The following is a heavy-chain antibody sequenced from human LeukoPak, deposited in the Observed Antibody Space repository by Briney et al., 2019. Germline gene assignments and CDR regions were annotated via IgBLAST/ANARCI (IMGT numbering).Heavy chain of an antibody. Sequence: GGSLRLSCAASGCTFSTYSMNWVRQAPGKGLEWVSSISSSSSYIYYADSVKGRFTISRDNAKNSLYLQMNSLRAEDTAVYYCARARSGYSAYDWIYWGQGTLVTVSS. V-gene: IGHV3-21*01. CDR2: ISSSSSYI. D-gene: IGHD5-12*01. CDR3: ARARSGYSAYDWIY. J-gene: IGHJ4*02. CDR1: GCTFSTYS.